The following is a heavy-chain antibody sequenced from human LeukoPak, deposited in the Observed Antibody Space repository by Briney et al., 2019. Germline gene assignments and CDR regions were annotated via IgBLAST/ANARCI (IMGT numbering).Heavy chain of an antibody. CDR1: RFTFSSYA. CDR2: ISGSGGST. Sequence: GGSLRLSCAASRFTFSSYAMSWVRQAPGKGLEWVSAISGSGGSTYYADSVKGRFTISRDNSKNTLYLQMNSLRAEDTAVYYCAKDLTSIQLWLEGINYYYGMDVWGQGTTVTVSS. V-gene: IGHV3-23*01. D-gene: IGHD5-18*01. J-gene: IGHJ6*02. CDR3: AKDLTSIQLWLEGINYYYGMDV.